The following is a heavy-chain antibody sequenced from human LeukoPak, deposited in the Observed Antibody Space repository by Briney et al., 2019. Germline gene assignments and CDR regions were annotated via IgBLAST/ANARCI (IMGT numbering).Heavy chain of an antibody. CDR3: AREGPVGSGYYFDY. D-gene: IGHD3-22*01. Sequence: ASVKVSCKASGGTFSSYAISWVRQAPGQGLEWMGGIIPIFGTANYAQKFQGRVTITADEFTSTAYMELSSLRSEDTAVYYCAREGPVGSGYYFDYWGQGTLVTVSS. CDR2: IIPIFGTA. J-gene: IGHJ4*02. V-gene: IGHV1-69*13. CDR1: GGTFSSYA.